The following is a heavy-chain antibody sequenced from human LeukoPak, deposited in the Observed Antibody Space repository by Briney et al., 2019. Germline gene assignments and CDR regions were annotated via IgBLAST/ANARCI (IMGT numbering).Heavy chain of an antibody. CDR3: ARDNRDIAVVPAAMGDYYYYGMDV. J-gene: IGHJ6*02. CDR1: GFTFSSYA. D-gene: IGHD2-2*01. V-gene: IGHV3-7*05. Sequence: PGGSLRLSCAASGFTFSSYAMSWVRQAPGKGLEWVASIKQDESDKYYVGSVKGRFTISRDNAKKSLCLQMNSLRAEDTAVYYCARDNRDIAVVPAAMGDYYYYGMDVWGQGTTVTVSS. CDR2: IKQDESDK.